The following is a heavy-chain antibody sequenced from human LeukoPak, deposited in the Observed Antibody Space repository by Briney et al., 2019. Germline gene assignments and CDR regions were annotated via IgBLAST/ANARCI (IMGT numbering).Heavy chain of an antibody. V-gene: IGHV1-8*03. Sequence: GASVKVSCKASGYTFTSYDINWVRQATGQGLEWMGWMNPNSGNTGYAQKFQGRVTITRNTSISTAYMELSRLRSDDTAVYYCARLEMATIANYWGQGTLVTVSS. CDR1: GYTFTSYD. CDR2: MNPNSGNT. J-gene: IGHJ4*02. D-gene: IGHD5-24*01. CDR3: ARLEMATIANY.